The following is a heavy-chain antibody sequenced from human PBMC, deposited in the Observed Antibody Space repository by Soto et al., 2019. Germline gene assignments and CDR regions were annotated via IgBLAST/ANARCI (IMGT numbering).Heavy chain of an antibody. V-gene: IGHV3-7*01. D-gene: IGHD3-10*01. J-gene: IGHJ3*02. CDR3: VSLVLLGFGELEHAFDI. CDR2: IKQDGSEK. Sequence: GGSLRLSCAASGFTFSSYWMSWVRQAPGKGLEWVANIKQDGSEKYYVDSVKGRFTISRDNAKNSLYLQMNSLRAEDTAVYYCVSLVLLGFGELEHAFDIWGQGTMVTVSS. CDR1: GFTFSSYW.